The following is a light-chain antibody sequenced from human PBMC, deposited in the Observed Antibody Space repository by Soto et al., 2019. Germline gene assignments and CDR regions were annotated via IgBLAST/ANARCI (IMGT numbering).Light chain of an antibody. J-gene: IGLJ1*01. CDR3: SSYVSSSTSPYV. V-gene: IGLV2-14*01. CDR1: SSDVGGYNY. CDR2: DVS. Sequence: QSVLTQPASVSGSPGQSVAISCTGTSSDVGGYNYVSWYQQHPGKAPKLIIYDVSNRPSGVSSRFSGSKSGNTASLTISGLQAEDEADYYCSSYVSSSTSPYVFGTGTKLTVL.